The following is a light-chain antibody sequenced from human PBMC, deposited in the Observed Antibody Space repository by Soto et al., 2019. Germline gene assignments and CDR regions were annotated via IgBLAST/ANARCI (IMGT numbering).Light chain of an antibody. Sequence: EIVLTQSPGTLSLSPGERATLSCRASQSVSSSYLAWYQQKHGQAPRLLIYGASSRATGIPDRFSGSGSGTDFTLTISRLEPEDFAVYYCQQYGSSPALTFGEGTKVEIK. CDR1: QSVSSSY. V-gene: IGKV3-20*01. CDR2: GAS. CDR3: QQYGSSPALT. J-gene: IGKJ4*01.